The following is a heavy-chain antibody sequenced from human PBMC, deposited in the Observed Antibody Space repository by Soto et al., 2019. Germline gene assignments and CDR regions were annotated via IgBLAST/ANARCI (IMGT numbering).Heavy chain of an antibody. V-gene: IGHV3-74*01. J-gene: IGHJ5*02. Sequence: GRSLRLSCAASGLTFNRYWMHWVRHAPGKGLVWVSHINTDGSNTNYADSVKGRFTISRDNAKSTLFLQMSSLRDEDTAVYYCAREFCFGGNCYPYYFDPRGQGISVTVSS. CDR1: GLTFNRYW. CDR3: AREFCFGGNCYPYYFDP. D-gene: IGHD2-15*01. CDR2: INTDGSNT.